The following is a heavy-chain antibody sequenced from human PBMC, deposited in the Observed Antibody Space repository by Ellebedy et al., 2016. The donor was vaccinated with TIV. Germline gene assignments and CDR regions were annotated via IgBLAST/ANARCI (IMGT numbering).Heavy chain of an antibody. CDR3: AGEPPNIGWQLAY. Sequence: PGGSLRLSCAASGFTFMNYAMPWVRQAPGQGLEWVSGITGSGGKTYYADSVKGWFTISRENSKNMVYLQMNSLRVEDTAVYYCAGEPPNIGWQLAYWGQGALVTVSS. D-gene: IGHD6-19*01. J-gene: IGHJ4*02. CDR2: ITGSGGKT. V-gene: IGHV3-23*01. CDR1: GFTFMNYA.